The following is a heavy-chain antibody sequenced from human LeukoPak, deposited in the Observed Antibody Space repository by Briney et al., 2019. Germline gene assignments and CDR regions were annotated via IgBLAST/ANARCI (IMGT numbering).Heavy chain of an antibody. V-gene: IGHV3-48*02. CDR3: ARLLYDYVWGSYSGLDY. D-gene: IGHD3-16*01. J-gene: IGHJ4*02. CDR2: ISSSSSTI. Sequence: GGSLRLSCAASGFTFSSYSMNWVRQAPGKGLEWVSYISSSSSTIYYADSVKGRFIISRDNAKNSLYLQMNSLRDEDTAVYYCARLLYDYVWGSYSGLDYWGQGTLVTVSS. CDR1: GFTFSSYS.